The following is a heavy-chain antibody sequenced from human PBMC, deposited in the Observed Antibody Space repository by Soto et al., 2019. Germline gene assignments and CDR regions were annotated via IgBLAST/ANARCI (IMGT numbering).Heavy chain of an antibody. CDR3: AREXYYGSGSYYPDYYGMDV. V-gene: IGHV1-18*04. CDR2: ISAYNGNT. D-gene: IGHD3-10*01. CDR1: GYTFTSYG. J-gene: IGHJ6*02. Sequence: ASVKVSCKASGYTFTSYGISWVRQAPGQGLEWMGWISAYNGNTNYAQKLQGRVTMTTDTSTSTAYMELRSLRSDDTAVYYCAREXYYGSGSYYPDYYGMDVWGLGTTVTVSS.